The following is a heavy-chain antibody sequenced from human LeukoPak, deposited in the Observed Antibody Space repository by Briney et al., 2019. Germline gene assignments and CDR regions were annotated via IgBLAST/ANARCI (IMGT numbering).Heavy chain of an antibody. V-gene: IGHV4-59*01. J-gene: IGHJ4*01. Sequence: PSETLSLTCTVSGASISRYYWNWIRQPPGKGLEWIGYIYYSGSTDYNPSLKSRVTMSVDTSKNQFSLKLSSVTAADTAVYYCARSYGSETYYAQILGYWGQGTLVTVSS. D-gene: IGHD3-10*01. CDR3: ARSYGSETYYAQILGY. CDR1: GASISRYY. CDR2: IYYSGST.